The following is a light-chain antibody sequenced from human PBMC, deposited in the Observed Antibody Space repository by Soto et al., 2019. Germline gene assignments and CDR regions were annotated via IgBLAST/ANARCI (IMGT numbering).Light chain of an antibody. CDR2: FAS. J-gene: IGKJ1*01. V-gene: IGKV1-39*01. CDR3: QQDYNFPRT. CDR1: ETIDTY. Sequence: DIQMTQSPSSLSASVGDRVTITCRASETIDTYLNWYQQKPGKAPRLLIYFASSLQSGVPVRFSGSASGTEFTLTISSLQREDFATYFCQQDYNFPRTFGLGTKLEIK.